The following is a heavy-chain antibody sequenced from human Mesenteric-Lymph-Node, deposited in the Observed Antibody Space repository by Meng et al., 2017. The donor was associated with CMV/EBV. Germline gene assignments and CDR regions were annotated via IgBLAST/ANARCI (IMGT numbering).Heavy chain of an antibody. D-gene: IGHD5-12*01. V-gene: IGHV3-48*03. J-gene: IGHJ6*02. Sequence: GESLKISCAASGFTFSSYEMNWVRQAPGEGLEWVSYISSIGSTIYYADSVKGRFTISRDNAQNSLYLQMNSLRAEDTAVYYCARDRGGPNYYYYYGMDVWGPGTTVTVSS. CDR1: GFTFSSYE. CDR2: ISSIGSTI. CDR3: ARDRGGPNYYYYYGMDV.